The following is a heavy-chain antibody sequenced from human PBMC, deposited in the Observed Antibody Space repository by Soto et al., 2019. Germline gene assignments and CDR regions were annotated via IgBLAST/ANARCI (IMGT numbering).Heavy chain of an antibody. D-gene: IGHD3-10*01. Sequence: QVQLVQSGAEVKKPGASVKVSCKASGYTFTSYGISWVRQAPGQGLEGMGWISAYNGNTNYAQKLQGRITMTTDTATSTADMELRSLGADDTAVYYCARDLHGDPYYWGQGTLVTVSS. V-gene: IGHV1-18*01. CDR3: ARDLHGDPYY. CDR1: GYTFTSYG. CDR2: ISAYNGNT. J-gene: IGHJ4*02.